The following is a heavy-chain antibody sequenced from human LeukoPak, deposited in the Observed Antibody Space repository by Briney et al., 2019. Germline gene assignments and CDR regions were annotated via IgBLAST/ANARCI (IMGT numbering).Heavy chain of an antibody. Sequence: PGRSLRLSCAASGFSFSSYGMHWVRQAPGKGLEWVAVIWYDGSNKYYADSVKGRFTISRDNSKNTLYLQMNSLRAEDTAVYYCARVIGSSYYYDSSGYYSYYYYGMDVWGQGTTVTVSS. J-gene: IGHJ6*02. V-gene: IGHV3-33*01. CDR2: IWYDGSNK. D-gene: IGHD3-22*01. CDR3: ARVIGSSYYYDSSGYYSYYYYGMDV. CDR1: GFSFSSYG.